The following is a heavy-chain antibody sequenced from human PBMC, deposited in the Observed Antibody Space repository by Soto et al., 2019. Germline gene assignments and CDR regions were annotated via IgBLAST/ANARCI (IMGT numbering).Heavy chain of an antibody. Sequence: PGGSLRLSCTVAGFKFDKYAINWVRQAPGKGLEWVGLIRNQSYDETTQYAASVNGRFTISRDNSNKIAYLQMDSLKTEDSALYYCTRAESHAVAYFFDSWGRGTLVTVSS. D-gene: IGHD2-15*01. V-gene: IGHV3-49*04. J-gene: IGHJ4*02. CDR1: GFKFDKYA. CDR2: IRNQSYDETT. CDR3: TRAESHAVAYFFDS.